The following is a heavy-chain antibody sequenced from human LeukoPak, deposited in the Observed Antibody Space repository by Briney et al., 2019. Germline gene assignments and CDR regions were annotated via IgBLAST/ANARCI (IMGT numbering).Heavy chain of an antibody. CDR3: ARDVGYCSGGSCFEAGWFDP. V-gene: IGHV4-38-2*02. D-gene: IGHD2-15*01. Sequence: GSLRLSCAASGFTFSSYEMNWVRQAPGKGLEWIGSIYHSGSTYYNPSLKSRVTISVDTSKNQFSLKLSSVTAADTAVYYCARDVGYCSGGSCFEAGWFDPWGQGTLVTVSS. CDR2: IYHSGST. CDR1: GFTFSSYE. J-gene: IGHJ5*02.